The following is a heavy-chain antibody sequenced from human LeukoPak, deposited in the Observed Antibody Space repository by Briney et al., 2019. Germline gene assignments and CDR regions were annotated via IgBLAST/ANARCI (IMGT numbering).Heavy chain of an antibody. Sequence: GESLRLSCAASGFTFENYVMHWVRQAPGKGLEWVSLISENGGSTYYADSVKGRFTISRDNSKNSLYLQMNSLRTEDTAFYYCAKEGSSWLYYFDSWGQGTLVTVSS. J-gene: IGHJ4*02. V-gene: IGHV3-43*02. CDR2: ISENGGST. CDR1: GFTFENYV. CDR3: AKEGSSWLYYFDS. D-gene: IGHD6-13*01.